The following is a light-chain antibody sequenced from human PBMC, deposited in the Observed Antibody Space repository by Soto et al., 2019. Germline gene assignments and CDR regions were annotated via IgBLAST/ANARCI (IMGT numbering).Light chain of an antibody. CDR3: QQYNIWPST. CDR2: GAS. CDR1: QSIFTN. J-gene: IGKJ2*01. Sequence: EVVMTQSPATLSVSPGERVTLSCSASQSIFTNLAWSQHKPGQAPRLLIYGASTRATGFPARFSGSGSGTEFTLNINNLQSEDFAVYYCQQYNIWPSTFGQGTKLEIK. V-gene: IGKV3-15*01.